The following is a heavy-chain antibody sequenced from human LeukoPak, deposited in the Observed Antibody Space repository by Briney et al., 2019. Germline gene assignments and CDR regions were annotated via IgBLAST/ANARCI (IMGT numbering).Heavy chain of an antibody. Sequence: GGSLRLSCAASGFTFSRHWMSWVRQAPGKGLEWVSCISWDSGSIGYADSVRGRFIISRDNANNSLYLHMNSLKPDDTALYYCAKDISFDYGGAPDSWGQGTLVTVSS. CDR3: AKDISFDYGGAPDS. V-gene: IGHV3-9*01. J-gene: IGHJ4*02. CDR2: ISWDSGSI. CDR1: GFTFSRHW. D-gene: IGHD4/OR15-4a*01.